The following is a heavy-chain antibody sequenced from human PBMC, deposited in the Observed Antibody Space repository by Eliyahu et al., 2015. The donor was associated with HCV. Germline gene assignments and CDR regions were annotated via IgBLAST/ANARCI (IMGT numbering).Heavy chain of an antibody. Sequence: EVQLVESGGGLVKPGGSLRLSCAASGFTFPDAWMSWVRQAPGKGLGWVGRIKSKTDGGTADYAAPVKGRFTISRDDSKNTLYLQMDSLKTEDTAVYYCTTIWGFLEWFPYYFDYWGQGTLVTVSS. CDR2: IKSKTDGGTA. J-gene: IGHJ4*02. CDR1: GFTFPDAW. CDR3: TTIWGFLEWFPYYFDY. D-gene: IGHD3-3*01. V-gene: IGHV3-15*01.